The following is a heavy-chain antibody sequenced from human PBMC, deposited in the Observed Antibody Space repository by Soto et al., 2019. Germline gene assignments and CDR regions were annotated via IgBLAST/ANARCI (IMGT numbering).Heavy chain of an antibody. D-gene: IGHD3-3*01. CDR3: AREGYYDFRSGYPLDY. CDR2: ISPYNGNT. Sequence: QVQLVQSGAEVKKPGASVTVSCTASGYTFTTFGISWVRQAPGQGLEWMGWISPYNGNTNYAQKLQGIVTMTADTSTRTAYLELRSMRSDDTAVYYCAREGYYDFRSGYPLDYWGQGTLVTVSS. V-gene: IGHV1-18*01. CDR1: GYTFTTFG. J-gene: IGHJ4*02.